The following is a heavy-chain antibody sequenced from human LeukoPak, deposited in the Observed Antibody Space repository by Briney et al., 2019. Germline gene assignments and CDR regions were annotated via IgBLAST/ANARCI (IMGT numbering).Heavy chain of an antibody. J-gene: IGHJ4*02. D-gene: IGHD6-19*01. CDR3: ARILDSAWGELGY. Sequence: GGSLRLSCAASGFTFSSYAMHWVRQAPGKGLEWVAVISYDGSNNYYADSVKGRFSISRDNSKNTLYLQMNSLRAEDTAVYYCARILDSAWGELGYWGQGTLVTVSS. CDR1: GFTFSSYA. V-gene: IGHV3-30*04. CDR2: ISYDGSNN.